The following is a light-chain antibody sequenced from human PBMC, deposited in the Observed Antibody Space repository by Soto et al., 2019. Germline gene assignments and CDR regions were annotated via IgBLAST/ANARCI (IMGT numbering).Light chain of an antibody. CDR1: QSVTSNY. CDR2: GAS. Sequence: EIVLTQSPGSPSLSPGERATLSCRASQSVTSNYLAWYQQKPGQAPRLLIFGASIRDTGIPDRISGSGSWTDFILTISRLEPEDFAVYYCQQYGSSPGTFGQGTKVDIK. CDR3: QQYGSSPGT. J-gene: IGKJ1*01. V-gene: IGKV3-20*01.